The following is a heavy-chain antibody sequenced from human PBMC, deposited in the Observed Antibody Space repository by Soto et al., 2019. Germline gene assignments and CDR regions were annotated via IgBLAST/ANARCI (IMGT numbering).Heavy chain of an antibody. CDR1: GFTFDDYT. D-gene: IGHD6-19*01. J-gene: IGHJ4*01. Sequence: GGSLRLSCAASGFTFDDYTMHWVRQAPGKGLEWVSLISWDGGSTYYADSVKGRFTITRGNSKNSLYLQMNSLRTENTALYYCAEDREEYSTGWYFDYWGQGTLVTVSS. V-gene: IGHV3-43*01. CDR3: AEDREEYSTGWYFDY. CDR2: ISWDGGST.